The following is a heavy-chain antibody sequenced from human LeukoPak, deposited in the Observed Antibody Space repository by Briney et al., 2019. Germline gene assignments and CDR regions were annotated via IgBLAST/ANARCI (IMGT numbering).Heavy chain of an antibody. CDR3: ARGSSYGFDY. CDR1: GGSFSGYY. CDR2: INHSGST. V-gene: IGHV4-34*01. Sequence: SETLSLTCAVYGGSFSGYYWSWIRQPPGKGLEWIGEINHSGSTNYNPSLKSRVAISVDTSKNQFSLKLSSVTAADTAVYYCARGSSYGFDYWGQGTLVTVSS. D-gene: IGHD5-18*01. J-gene: IGHJ4*02.